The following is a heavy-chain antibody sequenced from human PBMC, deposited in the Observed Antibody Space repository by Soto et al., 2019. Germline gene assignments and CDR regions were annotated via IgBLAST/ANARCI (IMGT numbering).Heavy chain of an antibody. Sequence: PSETLSLTCAVYGGSFSGYYWSWIRQPPGKGLEWIGEINHSGSTNYNPSLKSRVTISVDNSENQLSLSLNSVTAADTAVYYCARNVRYYIDYWGQGTLVTVSS. CDR2: INHSGST. V-gene: IGHV4-34*01. CDR1: GGSFSGYY. J-gene: IGHJ4*02. CDR3: ARNVRYYIDY.